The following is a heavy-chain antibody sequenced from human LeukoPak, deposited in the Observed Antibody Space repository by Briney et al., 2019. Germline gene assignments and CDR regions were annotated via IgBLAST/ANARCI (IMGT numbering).Heavy chain of an antibody. D-gene: IGHD5-18*01. J-gene: IGHJ3*02. CDR1: GFTLSDHN. CDR3: AREGYNYGSDAFDI. CDR2: SRKRGNKYVT. Sequence: GGSLRLSCVASGFTLSDHNMDWVRQATGKGLEWVGRSRKRGNKYVTENAASVKGRFTIARDDSNNSLYLQMNSLRTEDTAVYYCAREGYNYGSDAFDIWGQGTMVTVSS. V-gene: IGHV3-72*01.